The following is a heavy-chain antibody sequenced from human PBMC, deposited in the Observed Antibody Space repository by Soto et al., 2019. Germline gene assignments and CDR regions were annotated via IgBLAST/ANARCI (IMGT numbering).Heavy chain of an antibody. CDR2: IIPIFGTA. J-gene: IGHJ5*02. V-gene: IGHV1-69*13. D-gene: IGHD1-26*01. CDR3: ARGGGSYLTNNWFDP. CDR1: GGTFSSYA. Sequence: SVKVSCKASGGTFSSYAISWVRQAPGQGLEWMGGIIPIFGTANYAQKFQGRVTITADESMSTAYMELSSLRSEDTAVYYCARGGGSYLTNNWFDPWGQGTLVTVSS.